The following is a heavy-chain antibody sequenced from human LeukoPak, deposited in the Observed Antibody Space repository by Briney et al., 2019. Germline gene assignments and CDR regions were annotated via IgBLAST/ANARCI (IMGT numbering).Heavy chain of an antibody. J-gene: IGHJ4*02. CDR2: IIPIFGTA. V-gene: IGHV1-69*13. CDR1: GRTFSSYA. D-gene: IGHD4-17*01. CDR3: ARSTVTNLHFDY. Sequence: SVKVSCKASGRTFSSYAISWVRQAPGQGLEWMGGIIPIFGTANYAQKFQGRVTITADESTSTAYMELSSLRSEDTAVYYCARSTVTNLHFDYWGQGTLVTVSS.